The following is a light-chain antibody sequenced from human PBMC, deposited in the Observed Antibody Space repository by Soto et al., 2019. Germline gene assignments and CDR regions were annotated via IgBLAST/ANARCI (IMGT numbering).Light chain of an antibody. CDR2: GAS. J-gene: IGKJ5*01. V-gene: IGKV3-20*01. Sequence: EIVLTPSPGTLSLSPVERATLSCRASQSVSSSYLAWYQQKPGQAPRLLIYGASSRATGSPDRFSGSGSGTEFTLTISSLQSEDVAVYYCQQYHTWPPITFGQGTRLEIK. CDR3: QQYHTWPPIT. CDR1: QSVSSSY.